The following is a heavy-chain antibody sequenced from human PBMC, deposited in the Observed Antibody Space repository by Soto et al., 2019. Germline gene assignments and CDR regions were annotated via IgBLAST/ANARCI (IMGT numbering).Heavy chain of an antibody. J-gene: IGHJ4*02. D-gene: IGHD3-22*01. CDR1: GFTFSSYA. Sequence: EVQLLESGGGLVQPGGSLRLSCAASGFTFSSYAMSWVRQAPGKGLEWVSAISGSGGSTYYADSVKGRFTISRDNSKNTLYLQMYSLRAEDTAVYYCAKDPSLYDSSGYYFFGGQGTLVTVSS. CDR3: AKDPSLYDSSGYYFF. CDR2: ISGSGGST. V-gene: IGHV3-23*01.